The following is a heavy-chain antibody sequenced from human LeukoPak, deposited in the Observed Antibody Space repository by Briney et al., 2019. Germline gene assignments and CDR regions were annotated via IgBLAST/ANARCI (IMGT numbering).Heavy chain of an antibody. V-gene: IGHV3-9*03. D-gene: IGHD3-22*01. CDR3: AKAPLNYYDSSGYFDY. Sequence: PGGSLRLSCAASGFTFDDYAMHWVRQAPGKGLEWVSGISWNSGSIGYADSVKGRFTISRDNAKNSLYLQMNSLRAEDMALYYCAKAPLNYYDSSGYFDYWGQGTLVTVSS. CDR2: ISWNSGSI. J-gene: IGHJ4*02. CDR1: GFTFDDYA.